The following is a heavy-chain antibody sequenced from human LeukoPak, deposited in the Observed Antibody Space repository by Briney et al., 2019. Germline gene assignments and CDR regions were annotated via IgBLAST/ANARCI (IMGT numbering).Heavy chain of an antibody. CDR1: GYILTNFH. CDR2: VNPNSGGT. Sequence: ASVKVSCKASGYILTNFHIHWVRQAPGQGLEWMGWVNPNSGGTKFAQKFQGRVTLTTDTSINTAYMELNSLTVDDTATYYCVRWGSKHIDFMTGPPDFWGQGTLVTVSS. J-gene: IGHJ4*02. V-gene: IGHV1-2*02. D-gene: IGHD2-21*01. CDR3: VRWGSKHIDFMTGPPDF.